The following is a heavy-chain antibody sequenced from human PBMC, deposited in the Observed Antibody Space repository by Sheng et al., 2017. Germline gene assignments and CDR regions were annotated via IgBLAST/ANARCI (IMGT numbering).Heavy chain of an antibody. D-gene: IGHD4-4*01. CDR1: RFNFSDYY. CDR3: VSPQYSTYQRSLDI. V-gene: IGHV3-21*01. J-gene: IGHJ6*02. CDR2: MSGSGDYI. Sequence: VEVVESGGGLVKPGGSLRLSCVVSRFNFSDYYLNWVRQAPGKGLQWISSMSGSGDYIYYEEAIKGRFTIFRDNHKSTLYLQMNSLRVEDTAVYYCVSPQYSTYQRSLDIWGQGTTVTVAS.